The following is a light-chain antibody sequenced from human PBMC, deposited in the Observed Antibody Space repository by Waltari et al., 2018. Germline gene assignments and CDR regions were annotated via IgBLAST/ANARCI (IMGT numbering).Light chain of an antibody. V-gene: IGKV3-11*01. CDR3: QQRSNWVT. CDR1: RTVTSD. J-gene: IGKJ4*01. CDR2: DTS. Sequence: DIVLTQSPATLSLSPGERATLSCRASRTVTSDLAWYQQKPGQAPRLLIYDTSSRATGIPGRFSGSGSGTDFTLTISSLESEDFAVYYCQQRSNWVTFGGGTKVEIK.